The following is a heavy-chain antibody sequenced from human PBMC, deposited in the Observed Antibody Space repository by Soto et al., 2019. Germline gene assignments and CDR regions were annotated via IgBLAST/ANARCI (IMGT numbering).Heavy chain of an antibody. D-gene: IGHD1-7*01. Sequence: EVQLLESGGGLVLPGGSLRLSYAASGFTFSAYAMSWVRQAPGKGLEWVSPISGSGGSSYYADSVKGRFTMSRDDSSNTLYLQMNSLRVEDTAVYYCARTFHYGLDVWGQGTTVTVSS. V-gene: IGHV3-23*01. CDR2: ISGSGGSS. CDR1: GFTFSAYA. J-gene: IGHJ6*02. CDR3: ARTFHYGLDV.